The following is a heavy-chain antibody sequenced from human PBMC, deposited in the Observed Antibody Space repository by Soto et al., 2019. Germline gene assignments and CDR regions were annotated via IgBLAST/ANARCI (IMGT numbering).Heavy chain of an antibody. CDR2: ISYDGSNK. D-gene: IGHD3-22*01. CDR1: GFTFSSYA. J-gene: IGHJ4*02. Sequence: GWSLRLSCAASGFTFSSYAMHWVRQAPGKGLEWVAVISYDGSNKYYADSVKGRFTISRDNSKNTLYLQMNSLRAEDTAVYYCARDSPYYYDSSGYSYYFDYWGQGTLVTVSS. CDR3: ARDSPYYYDSSGYSYYFDY. V-gene: IGHV3-30-3*01.